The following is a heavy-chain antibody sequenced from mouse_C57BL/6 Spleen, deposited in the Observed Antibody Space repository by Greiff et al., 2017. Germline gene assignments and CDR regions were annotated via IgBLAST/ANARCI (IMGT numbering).Heavy chain of an antibody. J-gene: IGHJ2*01. D-gene: IGHD1-1*01. CDR3: AGLRFDY. CDR2: IYPGDGDT. V-gene: IGHV1-82*01. Sequence: QVQLQQSGPELVKPGASVTISCKASGYAFSSSWMNWVKQRPGKGLEWIGRIYPGDGDTNYNGKFKGKATLTADKSSSTAYMQLSSLTSEASAVYFCAGLRFDYWGQGTTLTVSS. CDR1: GYAFSSSW.